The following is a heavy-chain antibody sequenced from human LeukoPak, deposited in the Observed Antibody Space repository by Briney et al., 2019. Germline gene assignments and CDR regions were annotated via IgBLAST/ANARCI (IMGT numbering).Heavy chain of an antibody. Sequence: GGSLRLSCAASGFTVSSNYMSWVRQAPGKGLEWVSVIYSGGSTYYADSVKDRFTTSRDNSKNTLYLQMNGLRAEDTAVYYCAREDAAGSYNYWGQGTLVTVSS. CDR3: AREDAAGSYNY. J-gene: IGHJ4*02. CDR2: IYSGGST. V-gene: IGHV3-66*01. D-gene: IGHD3-10*01. CDR1: GFTVSSNY.